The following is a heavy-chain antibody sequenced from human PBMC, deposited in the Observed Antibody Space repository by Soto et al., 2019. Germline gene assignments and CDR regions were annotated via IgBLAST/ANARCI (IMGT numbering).Heavy chain of an antibody. CDR1: GGSISSSSYY. CDR2: IYYSEST. CDR3: ARPVSSIRPRGGMYYFDY. D-gene: IGHD6-13*01. Sequence: SETLSLTCTVSGGSISSSSYYWGWIRQPPGKGLEWIGTIYYSESTYYNPSLKSRVTISVDTSKNQFSLKLSSVTAADTAVYYCARPVSSIRPRGGMYYFDYWGQGILVTVSS. V-gene: IGHV4-39*01. J-gene: IGHJ4*02.